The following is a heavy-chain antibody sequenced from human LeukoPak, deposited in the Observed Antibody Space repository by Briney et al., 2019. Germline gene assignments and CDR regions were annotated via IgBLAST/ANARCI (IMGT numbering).Heavy chain of an antibody. J-gene: IGHJ6*03. CDR2: ISSSGSTI. CDR1: GFTFSDYY. CDR3: AREGPEVLWFGELLKTRYYYYYMDV. Sequence: PGGSLRLSCAASGFTFSDYYMSWIRQAPGKGLEWVSYISSSGSTIYYADSVKGRFTISRDNAKNSLYLQMNSLRAEDTAVYYCAREGPEVLWFGELLKTRYYYYYMDVWGKGATVTVSS. D-gene: IGHD3-10*01. V-gene: IGHV3-11*01.